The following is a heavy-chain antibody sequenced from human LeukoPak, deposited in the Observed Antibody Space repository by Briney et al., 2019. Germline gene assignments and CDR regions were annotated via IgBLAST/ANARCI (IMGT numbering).Heavy chain of an antibody. CDR3: ASGSGTRGDY. V-gene: IGHV3-74*01. J-gene: IGHJ4*02. CDR2: INTDGSDT. D-gene: IGHD2-8*01. Sequence: GGSLRLSCAASGFTFNTYWMHWVRQAPGKGLVWVSSINTDGSDTTYADSVKGRFTISRDNAKSTMYLQMNSLRAEDTAVYYCASGSGTRGDYWGRGTLVTVSS. CDR1: GFTFNTYW.